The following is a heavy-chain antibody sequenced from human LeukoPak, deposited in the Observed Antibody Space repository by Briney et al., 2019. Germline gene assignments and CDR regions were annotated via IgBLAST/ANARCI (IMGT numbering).Heavy chain of an antibody. Sequence: SETLSLTCTVSGGSISSSSYYWGWIRQPPGKGLEWIGSIYYSGSTYYNPSLKSRVTISVDTSKNQFSLKLSSVTAADTAVYYCARGTTVTTGWGQGTLVTVSS. D-gene: IGHD4-17*01. CDR1: GGSISSSSYY. V-gene: IGHV4-39*07. J-gene: IGHJ4*02. CDR2: IYYSGST. CDR3: ARGTTVTTG.